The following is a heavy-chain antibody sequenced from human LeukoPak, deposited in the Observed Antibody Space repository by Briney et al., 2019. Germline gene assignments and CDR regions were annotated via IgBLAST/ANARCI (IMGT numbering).Heavy chain of an antibody. CDR3: ARDAPKLGYYDSSGPSNY. CDR2: ISSSGSTI. J-gene: IGHJ4*02. CDR1: GFTFSSYS. Sequence: GGSLRLSCAASGFTFSSYSMNWVRQAPGKGLEWVSYISSSGSTIYYADSVKGRFTISRDNAKNSLYLQMNSLRSDDTAVYYCARDAPKLGYYDSSGPSNYWGQGTLVTVSS. D-gene: IGHD3-22*01. V-gene: IGHV3-48*04.